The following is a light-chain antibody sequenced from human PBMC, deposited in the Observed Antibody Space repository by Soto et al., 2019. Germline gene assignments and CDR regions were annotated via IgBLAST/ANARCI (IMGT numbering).Light chain of an antibody. CDR1: SSDVGGYSF. J-gene: IGLJ3*02. V-gene: IGLV2-14*01. CDR3: SSYTNTGRV. CDR2: GVT. Sequence: QSALTQPASVSGSPGQSITISCTGTSSDVGGYSFVSWYQQHPGKAPKLIIHGVTSRPSGVSSRFSGSKSGNTASLTISGLQAEDEADYYCSSYTNTGRVFGGGTKVTVL.